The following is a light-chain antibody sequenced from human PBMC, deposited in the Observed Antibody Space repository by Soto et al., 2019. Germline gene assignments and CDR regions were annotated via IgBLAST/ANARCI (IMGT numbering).Light chain of an antibody. V-gene: IGKV1-12*01. CDR3: QQANSFPLT. Sequence: DIQMTQSPSSVSASVGDRGTITCRASKGISSWLSWYQQKPGKAPKLLIYAASSLQSGVPSRFSGSGSGTDFTLTIRSLQPEDFATYSCQQANSFPLTFCGGTQVEIK. CDR1: KGISSW. J-gene: IGKJ4*01. CDR2: AAS.